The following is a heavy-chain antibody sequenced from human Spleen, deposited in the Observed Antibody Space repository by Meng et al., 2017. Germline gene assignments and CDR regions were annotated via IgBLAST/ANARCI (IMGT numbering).Heavy chain of an antibody. D-gene: IGHD6-13*01. CDR2: ISYDGSNK. Sequence: GESLKISCAASGFIFSSYWMTWVRQAPGKGLEWVAVISYDGSNKYYADSVKGRFTISRDNSKNTLYLQMNSLRAEDTAVYYCARSPYSSSWYLGWFDPWGQGTLVTVSS. J-gene: IGHJ5*02. V-gene: IGHV3-30*06. CDR1: GFIFSSYW. CDR3: ARSPYSSSWYLGWFDP.